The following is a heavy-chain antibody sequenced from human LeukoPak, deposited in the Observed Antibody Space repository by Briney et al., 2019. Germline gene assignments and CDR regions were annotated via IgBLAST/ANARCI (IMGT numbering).Heavy chain of an antibody. J-gene: IGHJ4*02. CDR2: INHSGST. CDR1: GGSFSGYY. Sequence: SETMSLTCAVYGGSFSGYYWSWIRQPPGKGMECIGEINHSGSTNYNPSLKSRVTISVDTSKNQFSLKLHSVTAADTAVYYCARDVYGDNDYWGQGTLVTVSS. V-gene: IGHV4-34*01. CDR3: ARDVYGDNDY. D-gene: IGHD4-23*01.